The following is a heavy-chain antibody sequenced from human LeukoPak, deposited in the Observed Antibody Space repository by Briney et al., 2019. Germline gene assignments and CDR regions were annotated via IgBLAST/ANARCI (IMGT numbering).Heavy chain of an antibody. Sequence: PSETLSLTCTVSGGSISSYYWSWIRQPPGKGLEWIGYIYYSGSTNYNPSLKSRVTISVDTSKNQFSLKLSSVTAADTAVYYCARVDIVVVPAAIGAYYYYMDVWGKGTTVTVSS. D-gene: IGHD2-2*02. CDR1: GGSISSYY. CDR2: IYYSGST. J-gene: IGHJ6*03. CDR3: ARVDIVVVPAAIGAYYYYMDV. V-gene: IGHV4-59*01.